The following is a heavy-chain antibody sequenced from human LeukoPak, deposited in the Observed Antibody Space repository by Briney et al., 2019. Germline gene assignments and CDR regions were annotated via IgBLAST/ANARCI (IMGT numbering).Heavy chain of an antibody. Sequence: GRSLRLSCAASGFTFSTYAMHWVRQAPGKGLEWVTTISYDGSNKYYADSVKGRFTISRDNSKNTLYLQMNSLRGEDTAVYHCARGPDLYDSDRYFDYWGQGTLVTVSS. D-gene: IGHD3-22*01. CDR3: ARGPDLYDSDRYFDY. CDR1: GFTFSTYA. CDR2: ISYDGSNK. J-gene: IGHJ4*02. V-gene: IGHV3-30-3*01.